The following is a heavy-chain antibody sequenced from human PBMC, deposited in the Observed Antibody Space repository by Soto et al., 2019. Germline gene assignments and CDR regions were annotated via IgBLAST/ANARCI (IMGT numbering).Heavy chain of an antibody. CDR1: GFSFRTNS. J-gene: IGHJ4*02. V-gene: IGHV3-48*01. D-gene: IGHD3-16*01. Sequence: EVKLVEAGGGLVQPGGSLRLSCVASGFSFRTNSMHWVRQAPGKGLEWLSYIGASGNTVFYADSVKGRFVISRDNARNSLSLQMNSLRTEDTAVYYCATWGFGENNYRYYFDYWGQGTLVAVSS. CDR3: ATWGFGENNYRYYFDY. CDR2: IGASGNTV.